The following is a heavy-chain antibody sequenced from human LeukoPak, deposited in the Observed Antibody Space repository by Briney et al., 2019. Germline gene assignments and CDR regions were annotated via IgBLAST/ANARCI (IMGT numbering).Heavy chain of an antibody. Sequence: SQTLSLTCTVSGGSLSSGDYYWSWIRQPPGKGLEWIGYIYYSGSTYYNPSLKSRVTISVDTSKNQFSLKLSSVTAADTAVYYCARGPLLGAFDIWGQGTMVTVSS. CDR1: GGSLSSGDYY. J-gene: IGHJ3*02. CDR2: IYYSGST. CDR3: ARGPLLGAFDI. V-gene: IGHV4-30-4*08. D-gene: IGHD3-16*01.